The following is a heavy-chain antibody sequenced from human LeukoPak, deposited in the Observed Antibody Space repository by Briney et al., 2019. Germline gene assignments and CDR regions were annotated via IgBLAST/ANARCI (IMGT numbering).Heavy chain of an antibody. Sequence: SETLSLTCTVSGGSISSYYWSWIRQPPGKGLEWIGEINHSGSTNYNPSLKSRVTISVDTSKNQFSLKLSSVTAADTAVYYCARGDPSSSRTFDYWGQGTLVTVSS. CDR1: GGSISSYY. CDR3: ARGDPSSSRTFDY. J-gene: IGHJ4*02. CDR2: INHSGST. D-gene: IGHD6-6*01. V-gene: IGHV4-34*01.